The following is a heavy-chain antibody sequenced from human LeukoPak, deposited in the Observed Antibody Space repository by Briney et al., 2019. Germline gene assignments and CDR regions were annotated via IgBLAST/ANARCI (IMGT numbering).Heavy chain of an antibody. CDR2: INPDSGDT. J-gene: IGHJ4*02. CDR3: ARREWSGYYGEY. Sequence: ASVKVSCKASGYTFTGHYIHWVRQAPGQGLEWMGWINPDSGDTKFAQKFQGRVTMTRDTSISTVYMDLTRLTSDDTAVYYCARREWSGYYGEYWGQGTRVTVSS. CDR1: GYTFTGHY. V-gene: IGHV1-2*02. D-gene: IGHD3-3*01.